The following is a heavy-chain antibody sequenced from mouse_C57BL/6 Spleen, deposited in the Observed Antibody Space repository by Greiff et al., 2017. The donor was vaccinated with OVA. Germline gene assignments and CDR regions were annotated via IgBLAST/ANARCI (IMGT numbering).Heavy chain of an antibody. Sequence: QVQLQQSDAELVKPGASVKISCKVSGYTFTDHTIHWMKQRPEQGLEWIGYIYPRDGSTKYNEKFKGKATLTADKSSSTAYMQLNSLTSEDSAVYFCAREDYGSSGGDYFDYWGQGTTLTVSS. CDR2: IYPRDGST. V-gene: IGHV1-78*01. J-gene: IGHJ2*01. CDR1: GYTFTDHT. CDR3: AREDYGSSGGDYFDY. D-gene: IGHD1-1*01.